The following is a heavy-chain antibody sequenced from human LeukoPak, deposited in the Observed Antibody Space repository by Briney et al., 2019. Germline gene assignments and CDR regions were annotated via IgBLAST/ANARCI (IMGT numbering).Heavy chain of an antibody. CDR2: INPNSGGT. D-gene: IGHD2-2*02. Sequence: ASVKVSCKASGYTFTGYYMHWVRQAPGQGLEWMGWINPNSGGTNYAQKFQGRVTMTRDTSISTAYMELSRLRSDDTAVYYCARGCSSTSCYTEDAFDIWGQGTMVTVSS. CDR3: ARGCSSTSCYTEDAFDI. V-gene: IGHV1-2*02. J-gene: IGHJ3*02. CDR1: GYTFTGYY.